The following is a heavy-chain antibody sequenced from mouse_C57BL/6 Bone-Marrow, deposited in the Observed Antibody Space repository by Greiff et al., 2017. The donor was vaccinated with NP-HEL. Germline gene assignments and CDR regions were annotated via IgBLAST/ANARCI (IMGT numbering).Heavy chain of an antibody. CDR3: VRHGYDYDAAWFAY. V-gene: IGHV10-1*01. Sequence: EVKLMESGGGLVQPKGSLKLSCAASGFSFNTYAMNWVRQAPGKGLEWVARIRSKSNNYATYYADSVKDRFTISRDDSESMLYLQMNNLKTEDTAMYYCVRHGYDYDAAWFAYWGQGTLVTVSA. D-gene: IGHD2-4*01. CDR2: IRSKSNNYAT. J-gene: IGHJ3*01. CDR1: GFSFNTYA.